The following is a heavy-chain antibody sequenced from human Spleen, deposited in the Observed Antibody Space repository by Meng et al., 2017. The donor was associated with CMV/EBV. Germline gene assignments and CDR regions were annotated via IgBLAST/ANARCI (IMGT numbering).Heavy chain of an antibody. J-gene: IGHJ5*02. Sequence: QVQLQESGQGLVKPSQTLSLTCTVSGGSISSGSYYWIGIRQPAGKGLEWIGRIYTSGSTNYNPSLKSRVTISVDTSKNQFSLKLSSVTAADTAVYYCARDGTVGLDTAMVGWFDPWGQGTLVTVSS. CDR1: GGSISSGSYY. D-gene: IGHD5-18*01. CDR2: IYTSGST. CDR3: ARDGTVGLDTAMVGWFDP. V-gene: IGHV4-61*02.